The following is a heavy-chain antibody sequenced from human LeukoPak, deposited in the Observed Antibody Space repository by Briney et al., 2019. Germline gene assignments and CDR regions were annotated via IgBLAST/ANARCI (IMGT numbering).Heavy chain of an antibody. CDR3: AKERAGYTNPYYFDY. CDR2: ISGSGANT. D-gene: IGHD3-16*02. J-gene: IGHJ4*02. Sequence: GGCLRLSCAASGFTFSTYAMSWVRQAPGKGLGWVSTISGSGANTYYADSVRGWFTISRDTPKNTPYLHMNSLRAEDTAVYYCAKERAGYTNPYYFDYWGQGTLVSVS. CDR1: GFTFSTYA. V-gene: IGHV3-23*01.